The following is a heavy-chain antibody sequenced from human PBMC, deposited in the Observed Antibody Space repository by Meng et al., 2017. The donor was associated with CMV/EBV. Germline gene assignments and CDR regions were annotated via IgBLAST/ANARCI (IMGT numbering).Heavy chain of an antibody. Sequence: GSIRRSGYYWSWIRQHPGKGLEWIGYIYYSGSTYYNPSLKSRVTISVDTSKNQFSLKLSSVTAADTAVYYCARDACNSSTSCYYFDYWGQGTLVTVSS. CDR1: GSIRRSGYY. D-gene: IGHD2-2*01. V-gene: IGHV4-31*02. CDR3: ARDACNSSTSCYYFDY. CDR2: IYYSGST. J-gene: IGHJ4*02.